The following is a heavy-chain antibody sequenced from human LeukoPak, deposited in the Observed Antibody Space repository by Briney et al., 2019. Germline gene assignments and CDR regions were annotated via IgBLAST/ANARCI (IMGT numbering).Heavy chain of an antibody. J-gene: IGHJ4*02. CDR1: GGSISSSSYY. Sequence: SETLSLTCTVSGGSISSSSYYWGWIRQPPGKGLEWIGSIYYSGSTYYNPSLKSRVTISVDTSKNQFSLKLSSVTAADTAVYYCERGRDILDYWGQGTLVTVSS. CDR2: IYYSGST. V-gene: IGHV4-39*07. CDR3: ERGRDILDY. D-gene: IGHD2-15*01.